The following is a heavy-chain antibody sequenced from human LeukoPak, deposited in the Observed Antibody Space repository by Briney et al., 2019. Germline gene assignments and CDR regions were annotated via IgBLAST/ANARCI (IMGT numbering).Heavy chain of an antibody. D-gene: IGHD2-15*01. CDR3: ASGIVVVVAATYYFDY. J-gene: IGHJ4*02. CDR1: GGSISSSSYY. CDR2: IYYSGRT. Sequence: SETLSLTCTVSGGSISSSSYYWGWIRQPPGRGLEWIGSIYYSGRTNYNPSLNSRITISVDTSKNQFSLKLSSMTAADTAVYYCASGIVVVVAATYYFDYWGQGTLATVSS. V-gene: IGHV4-39*01.